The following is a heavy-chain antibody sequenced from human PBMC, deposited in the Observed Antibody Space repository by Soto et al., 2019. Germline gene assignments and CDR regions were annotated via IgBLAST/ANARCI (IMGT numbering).Heavy chain of an antibody. CDR3: AKDYIIYGDYNYESTFFDY. V-gene: IGHV3-23*01. CDR2: ISGSGGST. CDR1: GFTFSSYA. Sequence: GGSLRLSCAASGFTFSSYAMSWVRQAPGKGLEWVSAISGSGGSTYYADSVKGRFTISRDNSKNTLYLQMNSLRAEDTAVYFCAKDYIIYGDYNYESTFFDYWGQGTLVTVSS. J-gene: IGHJ4*02. D-gene: IGHD4-17*01.